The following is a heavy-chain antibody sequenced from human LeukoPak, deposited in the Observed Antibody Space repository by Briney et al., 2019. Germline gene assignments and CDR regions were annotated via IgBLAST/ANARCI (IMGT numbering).Heavy chain of an antibody. J-gene: IGHJ4*02. Sequence: SETLSLTCTVSGGSISSSSYYWGWIRQPPGKGLEWIGSIYYSGSTYYNPSLKSRVTIPVDTSKNQFSPKLSSVTAADTAVYYCAREGCSSTSCYAKVFDYWGQGTLVTVSS. CDR1: GGSISSSSYY. D-gene: IGHD2-2*01. CDR3: AREGCSSTSCYAKVFDY. CDR2: IYYSGST. V-gene: IGHV4-39*07.